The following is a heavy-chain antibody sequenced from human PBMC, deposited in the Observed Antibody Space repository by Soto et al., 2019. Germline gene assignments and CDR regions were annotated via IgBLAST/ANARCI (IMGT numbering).Heavy chain of an antibody. D-gene: IGHD2-8*01. J-gene: IGHJ6*02. Sequence: GRPKTDASRASEYQICDYALSRFSKEPGKGLEWVGFIRSKAYGGTTEYAASVKGRFTISRDDSKSIAYLQMNSLKTEDTAVYYCTRCMLGGYYYYGMDVWGQGTTVTVSS. V-gene: IGHV3-49*03. CDR3: TRCMLGGYYYYGMDV. CDR1: EYQICDYA. CDR2: IRSKAYGGTT.